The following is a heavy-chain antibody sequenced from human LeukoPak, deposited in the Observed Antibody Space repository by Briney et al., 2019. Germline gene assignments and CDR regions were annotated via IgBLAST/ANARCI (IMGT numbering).Heavy chain of an antibody. Sequence: SETLSLTCAVYGGSSSGYYWSWIRQPPGKGLEWIGEINHSGSTNYNPSLKSRVTISVDTSKNQFSLKLSSVTAADTAVYYCARGRVAAAGQGYFQHWGQGTLVTVSS. CDR3: ARGRVAAAGQGYFQH. CDR1: GGSSSGYY. D-gene: IGHD6-13*01. V-gene: IGHV4-34*01. J-gene: IGHJ1*01. CDR2: INHSGST.